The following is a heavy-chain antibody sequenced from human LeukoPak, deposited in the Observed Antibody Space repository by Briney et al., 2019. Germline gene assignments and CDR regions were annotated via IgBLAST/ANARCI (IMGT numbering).Heavy chain of an antibody. CDR3: ASLSTVTTSDY. Sequence: PGGSLRLSCAASGFTFSSYAMHWVRQAPGKGLEWVAVISYDGSNKYYADSVKGRFTISRDNSKNTLYLQMNSLRAEDTAVYYCASLSTVTTSDYWGQGTLVTVSS. D-gene: IGHD4-11*01. CDR2: ISYDGSNK. CDR1: GFTFSSYA. J-gene: IGHJ4*02. V-gene: IGHV3-30-3*01.